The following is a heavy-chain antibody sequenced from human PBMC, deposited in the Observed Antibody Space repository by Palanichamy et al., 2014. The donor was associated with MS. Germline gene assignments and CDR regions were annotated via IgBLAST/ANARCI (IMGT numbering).Heavy chain of an antibody. Sequence: EVQLVESGGGLVQPGRSLRLSCAASGFTFDDYAMHWVRQAPGKGLEWVSGISWNSGSIGYADSVKGRFTISRDNAKNSLYLQMNSLRAEDTALYYCAKDPYSSSWTGWFDPWGQGTLVTVSS. CDR3: AKDPYSSSWTGWFDP. J-gene: IGHJ5*02. D-gene: IGHD6-13*01. CDR2: ISWNSGSI. V-gene: IGHV3-9*01. CDR1: GFTFDDYA.